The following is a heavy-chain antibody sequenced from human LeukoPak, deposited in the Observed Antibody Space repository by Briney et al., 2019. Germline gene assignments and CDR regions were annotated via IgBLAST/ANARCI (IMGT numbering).Heavy chain of an antibody. CDR3: ARGPRGYSYGVFDY. D-gene: IGHD5-18*01. Sequence: PRGSLRLSCAASGFTFSSYEMNWVRQAPGKGLEWVSYISRSGSTIYYADSVKGRFTISRDNAKNSLYLQMNSLRAEDTAVYYCARGPRGYSYGVFDYWGQGTLVTVSS. CDR2: ISRSGSTI. J-gene: IGHJ4*02. V-gene: IGHV3-48*03. CDR1: GFTFSSYE.